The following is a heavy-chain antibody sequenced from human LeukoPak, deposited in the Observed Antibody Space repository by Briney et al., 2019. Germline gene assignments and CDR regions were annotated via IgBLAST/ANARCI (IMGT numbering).Heavy chain of an antibody. CDR1: GFTFSDYY. J-gene: IGHJ4*02. CDR3: TRDRGNWGSVF. CDR2: ISNSGSSI. D-gene: IGHD7-27*01. Sequence: GGSLRLSCAASGFTFSDYYMSWIRQAPGKGLEGLSHISNSGSSIYYADSVKGRFTISRDNAKKTLYLQLNNLRAEDSAVYYCTRDRGNWGSVFWGQGTQVIVSS. V-gene: IGHV3-11*01.